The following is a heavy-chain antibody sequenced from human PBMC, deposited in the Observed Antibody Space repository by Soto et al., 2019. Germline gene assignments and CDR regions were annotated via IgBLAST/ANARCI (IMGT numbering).Heavy chain of an antibody. CDR2: ISYDGSNK. D-gene: IGHD4-17*01. CDR3: ARRDYRFLFDP. CDR1: GFTFSSYA. J-gene: IGHJ5*02. V-gene: IGHV3-30-3*01. Sequence: QVQLVESGGGVVQPGRSLRLSCAASGFTFSSYAMHWVRQAPGKGLEWVAVISYDGSNKYYADSVKGRFTISRDNSKNTLYLQMNSLRAEDTAVYYCARRDYRFLFDPWGQGTLVTVSS.